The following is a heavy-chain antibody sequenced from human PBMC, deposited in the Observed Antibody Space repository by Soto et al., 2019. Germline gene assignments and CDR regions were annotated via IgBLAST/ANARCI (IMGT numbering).Heavy chain of an antibody. V-gene: IGHV4-30-2*03. Sequence: SETLSLTCAVSGGSISSGGYSWSWIRQPPGKGLEWIGYIYHSGSTYYNPSLKSRVTISVDTSKNQFSLKLSSVTAADTAVYYCERHERGDYYYGMDVWGQGTTVTVS. CDR3: ERHERGDYYYGMDV. J-gene: IGHJ6*02. CDR2: IYHSGST. CDR1: GGSISSGGYS. D-gene: IGHD3-10*01.